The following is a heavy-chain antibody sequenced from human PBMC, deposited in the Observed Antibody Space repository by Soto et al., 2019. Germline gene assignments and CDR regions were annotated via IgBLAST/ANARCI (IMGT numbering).Heavy chain of an antibody. CDR2: IWYDGSNK. Sequence: QVQLVESGGGVVQPGRSLRLSCAASGFTFSSYGMHWVRQAPGKGLEWVAVIWYDGSNKYYADSVKGRFTISRDNSKNTLYLQMNSRRAEDTAVYYCARGGLTDYFDYWGKGTLVTVSS. CDR3: ARGGLTDYFDY. V-gene: IGHV3-33*01. CDR1: GFTFSSYG. D-gene: IGHD2-21*02. J-gene: IGHJ4*02.